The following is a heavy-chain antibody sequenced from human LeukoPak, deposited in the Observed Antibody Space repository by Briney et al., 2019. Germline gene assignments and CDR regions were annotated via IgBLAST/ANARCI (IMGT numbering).Heavy chain of an antibody. V-gene: IGHV3-11*01. Sequence: GGSLRLSCAASGFTFSDYYMSWIRQAPGKGLEWVSYISGSGSTIYYADSVKGRFTISRDNSKNTLYLQMNSLRAEDTAVYYCAKVGGGGTMVRGVILTLDYWGQGTLVTVSS. J-gene: IGHJ4*02. CDR2: ISGSGSTI. CDR1: GFTFSDYY. CDR3: AKVGGGGTMVRGVILTLDY. D-gene: IGHD3-10*01.